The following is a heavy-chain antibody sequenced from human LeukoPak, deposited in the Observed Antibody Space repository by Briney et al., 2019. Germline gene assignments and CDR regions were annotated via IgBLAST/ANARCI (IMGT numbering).Heavy chain of an antibody. Sequence: GASVKVSCKASGYTFTSYYMHWVRQAPGQGLEWMGIINPSGGSTSYAQKFQGRVTMTRDTPTGTAYMELSSLRSEATAVYYCARDPSSGPSDNWFDPWGQGTLVTVSS. D-gene: IGHD6-19*01. CDR3: ARDPSSGPSDNWFDP. V-gene: IGHV1-46*01. CDR1: GYTFTSYY. CDR2: INPSGGST. J-gene: IGHJ5*02.